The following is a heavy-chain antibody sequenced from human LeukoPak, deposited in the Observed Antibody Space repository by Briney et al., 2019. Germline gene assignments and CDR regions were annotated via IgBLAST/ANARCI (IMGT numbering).Heavy chain of an antibody. J-gene: IGHJ4*02. Sequence: GGSLRLSCAASGFTFSSYSMNWVRQAPGKGLEWVSSISSSSSYIYYADSVKGRFTNSRDNAKNSLYLQMNSLRAEDTAVYYCARDPKDIHPEQPGIAAAGLDYWGQGTLVTVSS. V-gene: IGHV3-21*01. D-gene: IGHD6-13*01. CDR1: GFTFSSYS. CDR3: ARDPKDIHPEQPGIAAAGLDY. CDR2: ISSSSSYI.